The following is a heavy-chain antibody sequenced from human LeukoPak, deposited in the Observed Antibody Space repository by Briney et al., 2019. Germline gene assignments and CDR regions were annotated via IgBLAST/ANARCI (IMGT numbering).Heavy chain of an antibody. CDR2: ISSSSSYT. V-gene: IGHV3-11*05. J-gene: IGHJ4*02. Sequence: PGGSLRLSCAASGFTFSDYYMSWIRQAPGKGLEWVSYISSSSSYTNYADSVKGRFTISRDNAKNSLYLQMNSLRAEDTAVYYCARGLRGPNLYFDYWGQGTLVTVSS. D-gene: IGHD1-14*01. CDR3: ARGLRGPNLYFDY. CDR1: GFTFSDYY.